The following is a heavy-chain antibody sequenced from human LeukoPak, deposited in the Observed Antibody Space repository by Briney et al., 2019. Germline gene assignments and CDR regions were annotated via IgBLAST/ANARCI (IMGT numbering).Heavy chain of an antibody. CDR3: AREEDYYGSGSPLDY. D-gene: IGHD3-10*01. V-gene: IGHV4-4*07. CDR1: GGSLSRYY. CDR2: IYTSGST. J-gene: IGHJ4*02. Sequence: RPSETLSLTCTVSGGSLSRYYWSWIPEPAREGLEGVWRIYTSGSTNYNPSLKSRVTMSVDTSKNQFSLKLSSVTAADTAVYYCAREEDYYGSGSPLDYWGQGTLVTVSS.